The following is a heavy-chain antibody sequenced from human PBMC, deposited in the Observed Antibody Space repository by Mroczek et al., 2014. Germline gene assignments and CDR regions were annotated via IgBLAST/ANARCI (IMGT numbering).Heavy chain of an antibody. V-gene: IGHV1-2*02. CDR1: GYTFTGYY. CDR2: INPNSGGT. J-gene: IGHJ4*02. D-gene: IGHD6-19*01. Sequence: QVQLVQSGAEVKKPGASVKVSCKASGYTFTGYYMHWVRQAPGQGLEWMGWINPNSGGTNYAQKFQGRVTMTRDTSISTAYMELSRLRSDDTAVYYCARAGHGGWYGFHFDYWGQGTLVIVSS. CDR3: ARAGHGGWYGFHFDY.